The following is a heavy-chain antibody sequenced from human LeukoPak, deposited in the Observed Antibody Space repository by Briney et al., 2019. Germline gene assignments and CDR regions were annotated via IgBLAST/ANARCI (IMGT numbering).Heavy chain of an antibody. CDR3: ARGYCSGGSCYSVENWFDP. CDR1: GYTFTGYY. CDR2: INPNSGGT. J-gene: IGHJ5*02. V-gene: IGHV1-2*06. Sequence: ASVKVSCKTAGYTFTGYYMFWVRQAPGQGLEWMGRINPNSGGTNYAQKFQGRVTMTRDTSISTAYMELSRLRSDDTAVYYCARGYCSGGSCYSVENWFDPWGQGTLVTVSS. D-gene: IGHD2-15*01.